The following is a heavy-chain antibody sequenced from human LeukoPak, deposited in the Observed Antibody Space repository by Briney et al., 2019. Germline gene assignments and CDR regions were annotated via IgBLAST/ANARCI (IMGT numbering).Heavy chain of an antibody. V-gene: IGHV1-69*05. CDR1: GGTFSSYA. D-gene: IGHD6-13*01. CDR3: ARVPEAGQQLGGYYMDV. Sequence: ASVKVSCKASGGTFSSYAISWVRQAPGQGLEWMGGIIPIFGTANYAQKFQGRVTITTDESTSTAYMELSSLRSEDTAVYYCARVPEAGQQLGGYYMDVWGKGTTVTVSS. J-gene: IGHJ6*03. CDR2: IIPIFGTA.